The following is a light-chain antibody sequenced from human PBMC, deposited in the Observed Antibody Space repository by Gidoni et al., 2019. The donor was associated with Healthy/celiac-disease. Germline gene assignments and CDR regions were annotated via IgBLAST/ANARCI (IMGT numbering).Light chain of an antibody. CDR3: SSYAGSNNFVV. V-gene: IGLV2-8*01. J-gene: IGLJ2*01. CDR1: SSDVGGYNY. Sequence: QSALTQPPSASGSPGPSVTISCTGTSSDVGGYNYVSWYQQHPGKAPKLMIYEVSNRPAGVPDRFSGSKSGNTASLTVSGLQAEDEADYYCSSYAGSNNFVVFGGGTKLTVL. CDR2: EVS.